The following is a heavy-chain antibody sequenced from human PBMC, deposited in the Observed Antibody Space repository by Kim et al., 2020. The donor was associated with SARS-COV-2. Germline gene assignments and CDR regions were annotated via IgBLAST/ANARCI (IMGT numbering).Heavy chain of an antibody. CDR1: GGSFSGYY. D-gene: IGHD4-17*01. V-gene: IGHV4-34*01. J-gene: IGHJ6*02. CDR3: ARGVSGTTVVTLGLGYYYYYGMDV. Sequence: SETLSLTCAVYGGSFSGYYWSWIRQPPGKGLEWIGEINHSGSTNYNPSLKSRVTISVDTSKNQFSLKLSSVTAADTAVYYCARGVSGTTVVTLGLGYYYYYGMDVWGQGTTVTVS. CDR2: INHSGST.